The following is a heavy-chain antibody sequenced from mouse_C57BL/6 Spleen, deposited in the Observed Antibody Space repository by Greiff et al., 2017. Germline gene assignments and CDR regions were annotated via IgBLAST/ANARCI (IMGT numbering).Heavy chain of an antibody. CDR2: ISSGSSTI. D-gene: IGHD1-1*01. J-gene: IGHJ4*01. CDR1: GFTFSDYG. V-gene: IGHV5-17*01. Sequence: VQLKESGGGLVKPGGSLKLSCAASGFTFSDYGMHWVRQAPEKGLEWVAYISSGSSTIYYADTVKGRFTISRDNAKNTLFLQMTSLRSEDTAMYYCAREGLLGMDYWGQGTSVTVSS. CDR3: AREGLLGMDY.